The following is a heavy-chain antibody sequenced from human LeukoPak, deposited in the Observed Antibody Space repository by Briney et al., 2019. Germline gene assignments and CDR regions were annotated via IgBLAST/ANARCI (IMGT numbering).Heavy chain of an antibody. CDR2: INPNSGGT. J-gene: IGHJ4*02. D-gene: IGHD3-22*01. CDR1: GYTFTGYY. Sequence: GASVKVSCKASGYTFTGYYMHWVRQAPGQGLEWMGWINPNSGGTNYAQKFQGRVTMTRDTSISTAYMELSRLRSDGTAVYYCARVGHYYDSSGYYRVQSPYDYWGQGTLVTVSS. V-gene: IGHV1-2*02. CDR3: ARVGHYYDSSGYYRVQSPYDY.